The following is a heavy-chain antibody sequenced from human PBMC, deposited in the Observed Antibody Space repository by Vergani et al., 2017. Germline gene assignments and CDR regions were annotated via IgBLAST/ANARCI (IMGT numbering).Heavy chain of an antibody. CDR2: IWYDGSNK. CDR3: ARDFASSMVV. J-gene: IGHJ6*04. CDR1: GFTFSSYG. Sequence: QVQLVESGGGVVQPGRSLRLSCAASGFTFSSYGMHWVRQAPGKGLEWVAAIWYDGSNKYYADSVKGRFTISRDNSKNTLYLQMNSLRAEDTAVYYCARDFASSMVVLGKGTTVTVSS. D-gene: IGHD3-3*01. V-gene: IGHV3-33*01.